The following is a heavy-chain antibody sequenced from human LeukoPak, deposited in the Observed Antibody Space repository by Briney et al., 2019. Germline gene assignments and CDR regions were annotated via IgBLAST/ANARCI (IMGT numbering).Heavy chain of an antibody. CDR3: ARVVDRSSTSCLYFDY. V-gene: IGHV1-69*05. J-gene: IGHJ4*02. CDR2: IIPIFGTA. D-gene: IGHD2-2*01. Sequence: SVKVSCKASGGTFSSYAISWVRQAPGQGLEWMGGIIPIFGTANYAQKFQGRVTITTDESTSTAYMELSSLRSEDTAVYYCARVVDRSSTSCLYFDYWGQGTLVTVSS. CDR1: GGTFSSYA.